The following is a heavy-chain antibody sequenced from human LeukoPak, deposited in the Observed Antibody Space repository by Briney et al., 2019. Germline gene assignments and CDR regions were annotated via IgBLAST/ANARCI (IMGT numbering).Heavy chain of an antibody. D-gene: IGHD3-22*01. CDR2: IYIGGST. J-gene: IGHJ4*02. V-gene: IGHV3-66*01. Sequence: GGSLRLSCAASGFTVSSNYMSWVRQAPGKGLEWVSVIYIGGSTYYADSVKGRFTISRDNSKNTLYLQMNSLRAEDTAVYYCYSMIVVTIRLINDYWGQGTLVTVSS. CDR1: GFTVSSNY. CDR3: YSMIVVTIRLINDY.